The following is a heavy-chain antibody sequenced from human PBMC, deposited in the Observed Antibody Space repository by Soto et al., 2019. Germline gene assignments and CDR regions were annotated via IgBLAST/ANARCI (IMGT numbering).Heavy chain of an antibody. CDR2: IKSKTEGGTT. V-gene: IGHV3-15*02. CDR1: GFTFSNAW. Sequence: EVQLVESGGALVKPGASLRLSCAASGFTFSNAWMSWVRQAPGKGLEWVGRIKSKTEGGTTDHAAPVKGRFNVSRDDSKNTLYLHMNSLKTEDTAVYYCATSTYSYTYLRNWGQGTLVTVSS. J-gene: IGHJ4*02. D-gene: IGHD5-18*01. CDR3: ATSTYSYTYLRN.